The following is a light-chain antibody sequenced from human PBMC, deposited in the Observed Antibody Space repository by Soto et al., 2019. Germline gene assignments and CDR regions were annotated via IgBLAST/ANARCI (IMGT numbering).Light chain of an antibody. J-gene: IGKJ4*01. CDR1: QSVSSN. CDR3: QQYNNWPLT. CDR2: GAS. Sequence: EIVMTQSPATLSVSPGERATLSCRASQSVSSNLAWYQQKPGQAPRFLIYGASTRATGIPARFSGSGSGTEFTLTISSLQSEDFAVYYCQQYNNWPLTFGGGTKVEIQ. V-gene: IGKV3-15*01.